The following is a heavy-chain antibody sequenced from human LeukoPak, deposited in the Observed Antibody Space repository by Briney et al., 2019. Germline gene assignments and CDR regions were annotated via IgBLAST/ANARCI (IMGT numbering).Heavy chain of an antibody. Sequence: GGSLRLSCAASGFTVHSNYMSWVRQAPGKGLEWVSDIDRSGVTHYADYVKGRFTISRDNAKNSLYLHMTSLRAEDTALYYCARERATVDYYYYMDVWGKGTTVTVSS. D-gene: IGHD1-26*01. CDR3: ARERATVDYYYYMDV. V-gene: IGHV3-53*01. CDR2: IDRSGVT. J-gene: IGHJ6*03. CDR1: GFTVHSNY.